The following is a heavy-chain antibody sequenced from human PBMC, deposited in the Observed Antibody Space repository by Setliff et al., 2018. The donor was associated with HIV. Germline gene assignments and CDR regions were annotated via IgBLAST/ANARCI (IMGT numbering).Heavy chain of an antibody. CDR3: ARVYCSGGSCFTFDY. D-gene: IGHD2-15*01. J-gene: IGHJ4*02. CDR1: GYTFTSYG. Sequence: ASVKVSCKASGYTFTSYGVTWVRQAPGQGLEWMGWISVYNGNTNYAQKLQGGVTMTTDTSTSTAYMELRSLRSDDTAVYYCARVYCSGGSCFTFDYWGQGTLVTVSS. V-gene: IGHV1-18*01. CDR2: ISVYNGNT.